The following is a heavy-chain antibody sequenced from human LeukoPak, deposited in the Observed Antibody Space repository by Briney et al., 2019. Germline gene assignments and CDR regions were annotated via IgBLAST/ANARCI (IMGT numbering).Heavy chain of an antibody. V-gene: IGHV2-5*02. CDR1: GFSRSTSGVG. CDR2: SYWDDDK. J-gene: IGHJ4*02. Sequence: SGPTLVNPPQPLTLTCTFSGFSRSTSGVGGGWIRQPPVKALEWLALSYWDDDKRYIPSRKSKLTITKDTSKNQVVLTMTNMDPVETATYYCAHRPEYSNSWPYYFDYWGQGTLVTVSS. D-gene: IGHD6-13*01. CDR3: AHRPEYSNSWPYYFDY.